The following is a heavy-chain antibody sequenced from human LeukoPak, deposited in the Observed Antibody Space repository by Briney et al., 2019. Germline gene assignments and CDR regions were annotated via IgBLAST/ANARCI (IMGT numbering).Heavy chain of an antibody. Sequence: GGSLRLSCAASGFTFSSYAMGWVRQAPGKGLEWVSAISGSGGSTYYADSVKGRFTISRDNSKNTLYLQMNSLRAEDTAVYYRASWDYGDYVDAFDIWGQGTMVTVSS. CDR1: GFTFSSYA. V-gene: IGHV3-23*01. D-gene: IGHD4-17*01. J-gene: IGHJ3*02. CDR3: ASWDYGDYVDAFDI. CDR2: ISGSGGST.